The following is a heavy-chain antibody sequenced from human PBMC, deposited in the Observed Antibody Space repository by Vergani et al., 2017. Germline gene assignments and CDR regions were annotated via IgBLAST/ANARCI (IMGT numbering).Heavy chain of an antibody. CDR1: GFTFSSYW. Sequence: EVQLVESGGGLVQPGGSLRLSCAASGFTFSSYWMSWVRQAPGKGLEWVANIKQDGSEKYYVDSVKGRFTISRDNAKNSLYLQMNSLRAEDTAVYYCAKEGRYGPVLRYNYGMDVWGQGTTVTVSS. CDR2: IKQDGSEK. CDR3: AKEGRYGPVLRYNYGMDV. D-gene: IGHD3-9*01. V-gene: IGHV3-7*01. J-gene: IGHJ6*02.